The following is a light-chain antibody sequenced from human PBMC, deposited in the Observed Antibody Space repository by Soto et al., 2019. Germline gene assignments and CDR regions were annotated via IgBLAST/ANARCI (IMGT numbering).Light chain of an antibody. CDR3: QQYNDWWT. CDR1: HSVTSD. J-gene: IGKJ1*01. V-gene: IGKV3-15*01. Sequence: EIVMTQSPATLSVSPGESATLSCRASHSVTSDLAWYQHRPGQGPRLLIFGAFRRAPGVPARFSGSGSGTEFTLTISSLQSEDVAVYYCQQYNDWWTFGQGTKVEIK. CDR2: GAF.